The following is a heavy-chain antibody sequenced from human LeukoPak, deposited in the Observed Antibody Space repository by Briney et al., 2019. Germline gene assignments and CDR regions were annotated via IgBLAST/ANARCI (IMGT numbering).Heavy chain of an antibody. CDR3: TATSEPGIAAAN. CDR1: GFTFSGSS. J-gene: IGHJ4*02. Sequence: GGSLRLSCAASGFTFSGSSMQWVRQAPGKGLEWVGRIRSKAHSYATAYAASVKGRFTISRDDSKNTAYLQMNSLKTEDTAVYYCTATSEPGIAAANWGQGTLVTVSS. D-gene: IGHD6-13*01. V-gene: IGHV3-73*01. CDR2: IRSKAHSYAT.